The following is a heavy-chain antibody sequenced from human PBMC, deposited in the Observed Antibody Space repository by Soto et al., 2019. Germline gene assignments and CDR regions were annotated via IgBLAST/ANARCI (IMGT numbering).Heavy chain of an antibody. CDR2: ISSDGNNK. J-gene: IGHJ4*02. Sequence: QVHLVESGGGVVRPGTSLRVSCSASEFSFNNYAVHWVRQAPGEGLEWVALISSDGNNKYYPDSVRSRFTISRDHSNNTVYLQMHSLRVDDTAVYYCATWTLPLSWNWLQSAAGKFDYWGQGTLVTVSS. D-gene: IGHD5-12*01. CDR1: EFSFNNYA. V-gene: IGHV3-30-3*01. CDR3: ATWTLPLSWNWLQSAAGKFDY.